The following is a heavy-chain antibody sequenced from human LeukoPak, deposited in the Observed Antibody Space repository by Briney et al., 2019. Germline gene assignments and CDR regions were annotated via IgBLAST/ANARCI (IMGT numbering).Heavy chain of an antibody. V-gene: IGHV4-34*01. CDR3: ASVGLMAPSDV. D-gene: IGHD5-24*01. CDR1: GGSFSGYY. Sequence: PSETLSLTCAVYGGSFSGYYWSWIRQPPGKGLEWIGEINHSGSTNYNPSLKSRVTISVDTSKNQFSLKLSSVTAADTAVYYCASVGLMAPSDVWGQGTTVTVSS. J-gene: IGHJ6*02. CDR2: INHSGST.